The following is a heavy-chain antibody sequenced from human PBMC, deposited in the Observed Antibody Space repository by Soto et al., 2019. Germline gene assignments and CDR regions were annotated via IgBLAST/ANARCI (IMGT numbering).Heavy chain of an antibody. D-gene: IGHD2-15*01. CDR2: IYHSGST. CDR3: ARCSGGSCLGSWFDP. CDR1: GGSISSGGYS. Sequence: QLQLQESGSGLVKPSQTLSLTCAVSGGSISSGGYSWSWIRQPPGKGLEWIGYIYHSGSTYYNPSLKSRVTISVDRSKNQRPRKLSSVTAADTAVYYCARCSGGSCLGSWFDPWGQGTLVTVSS. J-gene: IGHJ5*02. V-gene: IGHV4-30-2*01.